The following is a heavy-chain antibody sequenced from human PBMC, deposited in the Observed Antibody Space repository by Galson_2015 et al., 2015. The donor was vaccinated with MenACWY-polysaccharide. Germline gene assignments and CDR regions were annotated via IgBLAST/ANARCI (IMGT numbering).Heavy chain of an antibody. CDR2: IHHSGST. CDR3: GKNGDYAIDD. D-gene: IGHD2-21*01. J-gene: IGHJ4*02. Sequence: LTCAVSGDSIIRGYWWSWVRQPPGKGLEWIGEIHHSGSTNYNPSLKSRVTISVDNSKNRFSLRLSSVTAADTAVFYCGKNGDYAIDDWGQGTLVIVSS. CDR1: GDSIIRGYW. V-gene: IGHV4-4*02.